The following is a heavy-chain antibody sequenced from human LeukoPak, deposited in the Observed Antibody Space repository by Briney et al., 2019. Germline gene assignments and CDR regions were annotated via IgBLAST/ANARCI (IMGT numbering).Heavy chain of an antibody. J-gene: IGHJ3*02. CDR1: GGSITGYY. Sequence: SETLSLTCTVSGGSITGYYWSWIRQPPGKGLEWIGYIYYSGSTSYNPSLKSRVTISLDTSKNQFSLKLRSVTAADTAVYYCARPHSSGWYGGFDIWGQGTMVTVSS. CDR3: ARPHSSGWYGGFDI. V-gene: IGHV4-59*08. D-gene: IGHD6-19*01. CDR2: IYYSGST.